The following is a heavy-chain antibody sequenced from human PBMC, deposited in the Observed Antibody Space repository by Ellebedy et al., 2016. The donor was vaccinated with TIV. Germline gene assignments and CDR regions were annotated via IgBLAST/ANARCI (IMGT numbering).Heavy chain of an antibody. CDR3: ARRSRGPSYYFDY. D-gene: IGHD3-10*01. Sequence: GESLKISCATSGFTFDNFAMRWFRQAPGKGLEWISYISGSGGMMDHADSVKGRFTISRDNAKNSLYLQLSRLRAEDTAVYYCARRSRGPSYYFDYWGQGALVTVSS. J-gene: IGHJ4*02. CDR2: ISGSGGMM. CDR1: GFTFDNFA. V-gene: IGHV3-48*04.